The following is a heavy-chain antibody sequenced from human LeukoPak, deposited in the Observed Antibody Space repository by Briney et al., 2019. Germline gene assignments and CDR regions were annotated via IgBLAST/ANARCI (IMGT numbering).Heavy chain of an antibody. D-gene: IGHD4-17*01. J-gene: IGHJ6*02. CDR2: IIPILGIA. V-gene: IGHV1-69*04. CDR3: ARDSTVTTPGGSNYGMDV. Sequence: ASVKVSCKASGGTFSSYAIGWVRQAPGQGLEWMGRIIPILGIANYAQKFQGRVTITADKSTSTAYMELSSLRSEDTAVYYCARDSTVTTPGGSNYGMDVWGQGTTVTVSS. CDR1: GGTFSSYA.